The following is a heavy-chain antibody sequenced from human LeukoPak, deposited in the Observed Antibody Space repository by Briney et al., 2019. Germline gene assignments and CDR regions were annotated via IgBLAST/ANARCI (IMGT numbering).Heavy chain of an antibody. Sequence: GGSLRLSCEASGFTFSRYSLTWVRQAPGKGLEWVSSISSSSSYIYYADSVKGRFTISRDNAKNSLYLQMNSLRAEDTAVYYCAKEDAGSGYYYVAMGYWGQGTLVTVSS. D-gene: IGHD3-22*01. J-gene: IGHJ4*02. CDR2: ISSSSSYI. V-gene: IGHV3-21*01. CDR1: GFTFSRYS. CDR3: AKEDAGSGYYYVAMGY.